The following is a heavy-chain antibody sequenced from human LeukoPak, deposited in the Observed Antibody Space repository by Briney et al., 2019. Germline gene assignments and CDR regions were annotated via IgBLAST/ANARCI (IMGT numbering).Heavy chain of an antibody. Sequence: TNYNPSLKSRVTISVDTSKNQFSLKLSSVTAADTAVYYCARGNPKNDYIWGSYRSWFDPWGQGTLVTVSS. D-gene: IGHD3-16*02. CDR3: ARGNPKNDYIWGSYRSWFDP. CDR2: T. V-gene: IGHV4-34*01. J-gene: IGHJ5*02.